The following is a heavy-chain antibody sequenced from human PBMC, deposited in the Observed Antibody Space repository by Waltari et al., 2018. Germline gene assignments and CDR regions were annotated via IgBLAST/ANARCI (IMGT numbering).Heavy chain of an antibody. V-gene: IGHV1-8*01. CDR1: GYTFTSYD. J-gene: IGHJ4*02. CDR3: ARGYRTLKPYWGY. CDR2: MNPNSGNT. Sequence: QVQLVQSGAEVKKPGASVKVSCKASGYTFTSYDIYGVLQATGQGLEWMGWMNPNSGNTGYAQKFQGRVTMTRNTSISTAYMELSSLRSEDTAVYYCARGYRTLKPYWGYWGQGTLVTVSS. D-gene: IGHD2-21*01.